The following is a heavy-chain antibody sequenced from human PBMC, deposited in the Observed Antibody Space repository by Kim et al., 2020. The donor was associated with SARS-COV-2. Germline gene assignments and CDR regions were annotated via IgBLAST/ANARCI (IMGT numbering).Heavy chain of an antibody. CDR3: ARIGLYGTGILVDY. D-gene: IGHD3-10*01. Sequence: SETLSLTCTVSGGSIASTYYWGWIRQPPGKGLEWIGSLYYSGDIYYNPSLKSRVTISVDTSRNQFSLKLSSVTAADRAVYYCARIGLYGTGILVDYWGQGTLVTVS. J-gene: IGHJ4*02. CDR2: LYYSGDI. V-gene: IGHV4-39*01. CDR1: GGSIASTYY.